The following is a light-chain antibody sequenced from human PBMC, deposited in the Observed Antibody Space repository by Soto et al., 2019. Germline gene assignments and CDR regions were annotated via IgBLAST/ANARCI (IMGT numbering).Light chain of an antibody. V-gene: IGLV2-23*01. CDR3: CSYAGSSTPHVV. CDR2: EGS. CDR1: SSDVGSYNL. Sequence: QSALTRPASVSGSPGQSITISCTGTSSDVGSYNLVSWYQQHPGKAPKLMIYEGSKRPSGVSNRFSGSKSGNTASLTISGLQAEDEADYYCCSYAGSSTPHVVFGGGTKLTVL. J-gene: IGLJ2*01.